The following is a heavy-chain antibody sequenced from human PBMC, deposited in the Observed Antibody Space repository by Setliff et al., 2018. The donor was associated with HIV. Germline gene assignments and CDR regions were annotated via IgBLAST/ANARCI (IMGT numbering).Heavy chain of an antibody. V-gene: IGHV4-4*09. CDR1: GGSVSSDY. CDR2: IYASGDT. J-gene: IGHJ3*02. CDR3: ARPIGLSCSRPDCQRDAFDI. D-gene: IGHD2-15*01. Sequence: PSETLSLTCTVTGGSVSSDYWSWIRQPPGKALEWIGYIYASGDTNYNPSFRSRVTMSLDTSKTHLSLRLNSVTAADTAVYFCARPIGLSCSRPDCQRDAFDIWGQGTMVTVSS.